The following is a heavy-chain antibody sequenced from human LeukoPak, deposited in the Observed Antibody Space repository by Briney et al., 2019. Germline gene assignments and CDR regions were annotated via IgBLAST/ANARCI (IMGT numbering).Heavy chain of an antibody. CDR3: AKDYCTITTCSFDS. D-gene: IGHD2-2*01. CDR2: ISGSGDTT. CDR1: GFTFSSYA. J-gene: IGHJ4*02. V-gene: IGHV3-23*01. Sequence: GGSLRLSCAASGFTFSSYAMSWVRQAPGKGLEWVSGISGSGDTTYYADSVKGRFTISRDNSNNTLYLQMNILRAEDTAVYYCAKDYCTITTCSFDSWGQGTLVPVSS.